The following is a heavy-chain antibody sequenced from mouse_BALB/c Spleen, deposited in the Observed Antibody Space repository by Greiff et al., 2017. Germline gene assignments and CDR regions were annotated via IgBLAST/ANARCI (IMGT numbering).Heavy chain of an antibody. J-gene: IGHJ4*01. CDR3: ARGDGCYGAMDY. Sequence: EVQLQQSGPGLVKPSQSLSLTCTVTGYSITSDYAWNWIRQFPGNKLEWMGYISYSGSTSYNPSLKSRISITRDTSKNQFFLQLNSVTTEDTATYYRARGDGCYGAMDYWGQGTSVTVSS. CDR1: GYSITSDYA. CDR2: ISYSGST. V-gene: IGHV3-2*02. D-gene: IGHD2-3*01.